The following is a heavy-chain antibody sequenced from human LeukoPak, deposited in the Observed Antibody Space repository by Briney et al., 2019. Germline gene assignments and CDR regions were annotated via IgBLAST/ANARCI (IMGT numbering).Heavy chain of an antibody. V-gene: IGHV4-59*12. CDR3: ASQPSVESSGRPFDY. Sequence: PSETLSLTCTVSGGSISSYYWSWIRQPPGKGLEWIGYIYYSGSTNYNPSLKSRVTMSVDTSKNQFSLKLSSVTAADTAVYYCASQPSVESSGRPFDYWGREPRSPSPQ. CDR1: GGSISSYY. J-gene: IGHJ4*02. CDR2: IYYSGST. D-gene: IGHD3-22*01.